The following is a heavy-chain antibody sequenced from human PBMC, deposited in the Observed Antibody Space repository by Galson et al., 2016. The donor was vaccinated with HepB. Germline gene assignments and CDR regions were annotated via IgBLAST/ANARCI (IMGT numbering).Heavy chain of an antibody. V-gene: IGHV3-30*18. CDR2: MSFDGSNK. Sequence: SLRLSCAASGFTFSSYGMHWVRQAPGKGLEWVAVMSFDGSNKYYGDSVKGRFTISRDNSKNTLCLQMNSLRAEDTAVYYCAKDREFSSGWYDPDYWGQGTLVTVSS. D-gene: IGHD6-19*01. J-gene: IGHJ4*02. CDR3: AKDREFSSGWYDPDY. CDR1: GFTFSSYG.